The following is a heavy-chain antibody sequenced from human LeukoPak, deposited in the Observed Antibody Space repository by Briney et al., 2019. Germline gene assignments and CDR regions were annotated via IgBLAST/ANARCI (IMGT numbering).Heavy chain of an antibody. J-gene: IGHJ4*02. CDR3: ARGVVVAATPGVIDH. D-gene: IGHD2-15*01. CDR2: INHSGST. Sequence: PSETLSLTCAVYGGSFSGYYWSWIRQPPGKGLEWIGEINHSGSTNYNPSLKSRVTISVDTSKNQFSLKLSSVTAADTAVYYCARGVVVAATPGVIDHWGQGTLVTVSS. CDR1: GGSFSGYY. V-gene: IGHV4-34*01.